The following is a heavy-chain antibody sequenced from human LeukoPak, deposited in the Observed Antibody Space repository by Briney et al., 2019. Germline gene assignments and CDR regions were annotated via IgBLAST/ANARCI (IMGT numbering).Heavy chain of an antibody. Sequence: SETLSLTCTVSGFSISSSSYYWGWIRQPPGKGLEWIGSIYYSGSTYYNPSIKSRVTISVDTSKNQFALKLSSVTAADTAVYYCAGLGGSLLYWGQGTLVTVSS. CDR3: AGLGGSLLY. J-gene: IGHJ4*02. V-gene: IGHV4-39*01. CDR1: GFSISSSSYY. CDR2: IYYSGST. D-gene: IGHD3-16*01.